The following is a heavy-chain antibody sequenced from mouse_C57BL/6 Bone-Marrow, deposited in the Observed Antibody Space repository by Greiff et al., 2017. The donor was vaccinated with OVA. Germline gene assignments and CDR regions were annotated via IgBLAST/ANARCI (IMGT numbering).Heavy chain of an antibody. V-gene: IGHV2-2*01. CDR3: ATPLYYDYDEGFAY. CDR1: GFSLTSYG. CDR2: IWSGGST. J-gene: IGHJ3*01. Sequence: QVQLQQSGPGLVQPSQSLSITCTVSGFSLTSYGVHWVRQSPGKGLEWLGVIWSGGSTDYNAAFISRLSISKDNSKSQVFFKMNSLQAADTAIYYWATPLYYDYDEGFAYWGQGTLVTVSA. D-gene: IGHD2-4*01.